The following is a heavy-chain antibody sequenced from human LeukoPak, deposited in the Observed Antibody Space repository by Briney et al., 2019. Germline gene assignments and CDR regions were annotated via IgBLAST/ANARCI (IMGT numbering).Heavy chain of an antibody. CDR1: GGSISSGGYS. CDR2: IYHSGST. CDR3: ARGAMTTDLYYFDY. J-gene: IGHJ4*02. V-gene: IGHV4-30-2*01. D-gene: IGHD4-11*01. Sequence: SQTLSLTCAVSGGSISSGGYSWSWLRQPPGKGLEWIGYIYHSGSTYYNPSLKSRVTISVDRSKNQFSLKLSSVTAADTAVYYCARGAMTTDLYYFDYWGQGTLVTVSS.